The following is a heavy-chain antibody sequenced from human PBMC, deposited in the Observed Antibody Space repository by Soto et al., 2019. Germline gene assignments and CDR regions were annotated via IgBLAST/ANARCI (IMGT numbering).Heavy chain of an antibody. D-gene: IGHD3-10*01. V-gene: IGHV3-48*01. J-gene: IGHJ4*02. CDR2: MSGSSSII. Sequence: EVQLVESGGGLVQPGGSLRLSCAASGFTYSSYSMNWVHQAPGKGLEWVSSMSGSSSIIYYADSVKGRFTVSRDNAKNSLYLQMDSLRAEDTAVYYSARHYGLGTNPFDYWGQGTLVTVSS. CDR1: GFTYSSYS. CDR3: ARHYGLGTNPFDY.